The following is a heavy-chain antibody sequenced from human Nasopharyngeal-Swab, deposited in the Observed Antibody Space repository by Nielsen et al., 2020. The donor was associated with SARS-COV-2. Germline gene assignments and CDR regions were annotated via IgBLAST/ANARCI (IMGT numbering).Heavy chain of an antibody. Sequence: GSLKISCAASGFTFSNAWMSWVRQAPGKGLEWVGRIKSKTDGGTTDYAAPVKGRFTISRDDSKNTLYLQMNSLKTEDTAVYYCTTDGVAGTHLSFYYYGMDVWGQGTTVTVSS. CDR2: IKSKTDGGTT. V-gene: IGHV3-15*01. CDR1: GFTFSNAW. J-gene: IGHJ6*02. CDR3: TTDGVAGTHLSFYYYGMDV. D-gene: IGHD6-19*01.